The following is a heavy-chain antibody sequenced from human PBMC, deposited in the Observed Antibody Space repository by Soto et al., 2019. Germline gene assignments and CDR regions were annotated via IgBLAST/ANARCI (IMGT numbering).Heavy chain of an antibody. D-gene: IGHD4-17*01. J-gene: IGHJ4*02. CDR2: IIPIFGTA. CDR1: GGTFSSYA. Sequence: QVQLVQSGAEVKKPGSSVKVSCKASGGTFSSYAISWVRQAAGQGLEWMGGIIPIFGTANYAQKFQGRVTITADESTSTAYMELSSLRSEDTAVYYCAREGPDYGDVHYFDYWGQGTLVTVSS. V-gene: IGHV1-69*01. CDR3: AREGPDYGDVHYFDY.